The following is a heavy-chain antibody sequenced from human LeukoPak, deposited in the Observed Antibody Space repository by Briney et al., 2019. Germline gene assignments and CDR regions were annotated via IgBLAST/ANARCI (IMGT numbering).Heavy chain of an antibody. J-gene: IGHJ5*02. CDR1: GYTFTSYG. V-gene: IGHV1-18*01. CDR3: ARFDYYDSRLDP. D-gene: IGHD3-22*01. Sequence: ASVKVSCKASGYTFTSYGIRWVRQAPGQGLEWMGWISAYNGNTNYAQKLQGRVTMTTDPSTSTAYMELRSLRSDDTAVYYCARFDYYDSRLDPWRQGTLVTVSS. CDR2: ISAYNGNT.